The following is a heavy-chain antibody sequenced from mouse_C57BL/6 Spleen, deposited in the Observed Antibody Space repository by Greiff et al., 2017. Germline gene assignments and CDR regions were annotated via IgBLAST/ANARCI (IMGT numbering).Heavy chain of an antibody. CDR1: GYTFTSYW. V-gene: IGHV1-7*01. D-gene: IGHD2-10*01. CDR2: INPSSGYT. Sequence: VKVVESGAELAKPGASVKLSCKASGYTFTSYWMHWVKQRPGQGLEWIGYINPSSGYTKYNQKFKDKATLTADKSASTAYMQLSSLTYEDSAVYYCASYPYFDYWGQGTTLTVSS. CDR3: ASYPYFDY. J-gene: IGHJ2*01.